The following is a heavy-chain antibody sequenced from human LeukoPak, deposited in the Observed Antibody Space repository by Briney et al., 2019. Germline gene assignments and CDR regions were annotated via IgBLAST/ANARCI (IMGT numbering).Heavy chain of an antibody. J-gene: IGHJ3*01. Sequence: KASETLSLTSTVSGDSIISNIYWWDWVRLPPGKGLEWIGATFYTGRTFYSPSLKSRVTISVDTSKNQFSLDLSSATAADTAVYYCARRRHNFDFYDVWGQGTRVTVSS. D-gene: IGHD3/OR15-3a*01. CDR3: ARRRHNFDFYDV. V-gene: IGHV4-39*01. CDR2: TFYTGRT. CDR1: GDSIISNIYW.